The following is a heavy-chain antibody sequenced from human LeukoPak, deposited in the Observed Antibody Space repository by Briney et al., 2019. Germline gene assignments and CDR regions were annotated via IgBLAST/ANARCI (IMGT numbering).Heavy chain of an antibody. CDR3: TTDYWGAFDI. J-gene: IGHJ3*02. CDR2: INQNGREK. CDR1: APTFSRYW. V-gene: IGHV3-7*01. D-gene: IGHD3-16*01. Sequence: PGGSLRLSCAASAPTFSRYWMNWVRQAPENGLEWVANINQNGREKYYVDSVKGRFTISRDNAKNSLYLQMNSLRAEDTAVYYCTTDYWGAFDIWGQGTMVTVSS.